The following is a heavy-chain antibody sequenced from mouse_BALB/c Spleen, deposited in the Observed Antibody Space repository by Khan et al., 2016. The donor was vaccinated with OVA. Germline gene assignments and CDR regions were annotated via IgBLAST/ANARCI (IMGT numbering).Heavy chain of an antibody. D-gene: IGHD1-1*02. V-gene: IGHV1S81*02. CDR1: GYTFTSYY. J-gene: IGHJ3*01. Sequence: QVQLQQSGAELVKPGASVRLSCKASGYTFTSYYLYWVKQRPGHGLEWIGDINPSNGGTNFNENFKTKATLTVDKSSSTAYRQLSSLTSEDSAVYYCTRSGYGAFAYWGQGTLVTVSA. CDR2: INPSNGGT. CDR3: TRSGYGAFAY.